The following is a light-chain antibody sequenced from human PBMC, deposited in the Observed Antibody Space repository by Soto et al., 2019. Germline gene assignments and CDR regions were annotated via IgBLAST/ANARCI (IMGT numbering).Light chain of an antibody. CDR2: DAS. CDR1: QSVSSF. Sequence: EIVLTQSPATLSLSPGERATLSCRTSQSVSSFLAWYQQKPGQAPRLLIYDASNMATGVPARFSGSGSGTDFTLTISILEPADFAVYYCQQRTTWPPWTFGQGTRVEIK. CDR3: QQRTTWPPWT. V-gene: IGKV3-11*01. J-gene: IGKJ1*01.